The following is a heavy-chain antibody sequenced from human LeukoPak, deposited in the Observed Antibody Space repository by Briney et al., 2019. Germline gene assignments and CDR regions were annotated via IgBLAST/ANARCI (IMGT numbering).Heavy chain of an antibody. CDR3: ARRLYSSSRNREYFQH. Sequence: SETLSLTCTVSDGSISSSSYYWGWIRQPPGKGLEWIGSIYYSGSTYYNPSLKSRVTISVDTSKNQFSLKLSSVTAADTAVYYCARRLYSSSRNREYFQHWGQGTLVTVSS. CDR1: DGSISSSSYY. J-gene: IGHJ1*01. CDR2: IYYSGST. D-gene: IGHD6-13*01. V-gene: IGHV4-39*01.